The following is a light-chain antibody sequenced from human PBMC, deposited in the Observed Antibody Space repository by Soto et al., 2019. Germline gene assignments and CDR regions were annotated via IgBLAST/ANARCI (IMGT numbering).Light chain of an antibody. V-gene: IGKV1-9*01. CDR2: AAS. J-gene: IGKJ4*01. CDR1: QDIAIY. CDR3: QQLRMYPST. Sequence: IQLTHSPSSLSASVGARVTITCRASQDIAIYLAWYQQKPGEAPKLLIYAASTLYGGVPSRFSGSGSGTDFALTITSLQAEDFATYYCQQLRMYPSTFGGGTKVDIK.